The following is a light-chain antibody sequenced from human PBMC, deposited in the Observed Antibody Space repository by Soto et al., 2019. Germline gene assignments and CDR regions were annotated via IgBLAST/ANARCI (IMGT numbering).Light chain of an antibody. J-gene: IGLJ1*01. Sequence: QTALTQPASVSGPAGQSIVISCNGSSSDVGSYDLVSWYLQYPGKAPTVIIFEGTKPPSAAPDRFYGSKSGHTASLTISGLQTEDEADYYCCSYAGSRTYVFGPGTKVTVL. CDR3: CSYAGSRTYV. CDR2: EGT. V-gene: IGLV2-23*01. CDR1: SSDVGSYDL.